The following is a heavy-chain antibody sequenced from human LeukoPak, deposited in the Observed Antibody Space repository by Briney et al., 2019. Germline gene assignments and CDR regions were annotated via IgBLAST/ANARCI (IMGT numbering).Heavy chain of an antibody. CDR2: ISSSSSYI. Sequence: GGSLRLSCAVSGFTFSSYDMNWVRQAPGKGLEWVSCISSSSSYIYYADSLKGRFTISRDNAKNSLYLQMNSLRAEDTAVYYCAANYGSGSYYHPIDYWGQGTLVTVSS. CDR1: GFTFSSYD. D-gene: IGHD3-10*01. V-gene: IGHV3-21*01. CDR3: AANYGSGSYYHPIDY. J-gene: IGHJ4*02.